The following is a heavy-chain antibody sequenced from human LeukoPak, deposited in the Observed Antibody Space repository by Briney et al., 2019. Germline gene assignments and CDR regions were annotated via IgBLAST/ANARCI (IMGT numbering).Heavy chain of an antibody. Sequence: QTGGSLRLSCAASGFTFDDYAMHWVRQAPGKGLEWVSLISWDGGSTYYADSVRGRFTISRDNSKNSLYLQMNSLRAEDTALYYCAKAGKQQRYYYYYMDVWGKGTTVTVSS. J-gene: IGHJ6*03. V-gene: IGHV3-43D*03. CDR2: ISWDGGST. CDR1: GFTFDDYA. D-gene: IGHD6-13*01. CDR3: AKAGKQQRYYYYYMDV.